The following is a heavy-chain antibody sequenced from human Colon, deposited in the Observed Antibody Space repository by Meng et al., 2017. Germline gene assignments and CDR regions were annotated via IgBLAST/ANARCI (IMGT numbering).Heavy chain of an antibody. CDR1: GGSVSSGSYY. CDR2: IYYTGST. J-gene: IGHJ4*02. Sequence: QVQLQESGPGLVRPSDTLSLTCTVSGGSVSSGSYYWSWIRQPPGKGLEWIGYIYYTGSTNYNPSLKSRVTISVDTSKNQFSLKLSSVTAADTAVYYCARGPLDYWGQGTLVTVSS. V-gene: IGHV4-61*01. CDR3: ARGPLDY.